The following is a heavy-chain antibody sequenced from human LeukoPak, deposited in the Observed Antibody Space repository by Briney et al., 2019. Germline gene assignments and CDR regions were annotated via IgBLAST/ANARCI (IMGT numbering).Heavy chain of an antibody. V-gene: IGHV4-34*01. CDR2: INHSGST. CDR1: GGPFSGYY. Sequence: SETLSLTCAVYGGPFSGYYWSWIRQPPGKGPEWIGEINHSGSTNYNPSLKSRVTISVDTSKNQFSLKLSSVTAADTAVYYCARVLLGDGYNDGFDYWGQGTLVTVSS. CDR3: ARVLLGDGYNDGFDY. D-gene: IGHD5-24*01. J-gene: IGHJ4*02.